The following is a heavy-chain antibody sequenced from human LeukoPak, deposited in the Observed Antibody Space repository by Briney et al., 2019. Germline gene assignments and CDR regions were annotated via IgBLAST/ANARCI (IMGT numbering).Heavy chain of an antibody. CDR1: AGSISAYY. V-gene: IGHV4-4*07. D-gene: IGHD2-21*01. CDR3: ARIYSGAFDI. Sequence: SETLSLTCTVSAGSISAYYWSWIRQPAGKGLEWIGRIYTTGSPNYSPSLKSRVTMSVDTSKNQFSLKLNSVTAADTAVYYCARIYSGAFDIWGQGTMVTVSS. J-gene: IGHJ3*02. CDR2: IYTTGSP.